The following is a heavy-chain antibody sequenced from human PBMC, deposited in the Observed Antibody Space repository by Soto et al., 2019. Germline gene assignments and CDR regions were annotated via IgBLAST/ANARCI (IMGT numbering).Heavy chain of an antibody. J-gene: IGHJ6*03. CDR2: YGGSGGRT. CDR1: GFSFSTYG. V-gene: IGHV3-23*01. Sequence: DVQLLESGGGLEQRGGSLRLSCAASGFSFSTYGMTWVRQAPGKGLEWVSYGGSGGRTYYADSVKGRFTISRDNSKNTLYLQMNSLRAEDTAVYYCVKFRGRAYHYYYMDVWGNGTTVTVSS. D-gene: IGHD3-16*01. CDR3: VKFRGRAYHYYYMDV.